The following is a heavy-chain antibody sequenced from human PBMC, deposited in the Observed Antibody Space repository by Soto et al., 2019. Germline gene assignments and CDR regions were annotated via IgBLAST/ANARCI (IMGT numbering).Heavy chain of an antibody. CDR3: ARVFGRGSSTSCYRCFDY. CDR2: IKQDGSEE. V-gene: IGHV3-7*01. J-gene: IGHJ4*02. CDR1: GFTLSSYW. D-gene: IGHD2-2*01. Sequence: EVQLVASGGGLVQPGGSLRLSCAASGFTLSSYWMTWVRQAPGKGLEWVANIKQDGSEEYYVDSVKGRFTISRDNAKNSLYMQMNSLRAEDTAVYYCARVFGRGSSTSCYRCFDYWGQGTLVTVSS.